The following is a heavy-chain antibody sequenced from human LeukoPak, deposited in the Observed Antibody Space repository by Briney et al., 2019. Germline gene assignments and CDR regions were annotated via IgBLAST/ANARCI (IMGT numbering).Heavy chain of an antibody. CDR3: AKAQQVAMVAEYYFDY. Sequence: GGSLRLSCAASGFTFSSYDMSWVRQAPGKGLEWVSAISGSGGSTYYADSVKGRFTISRDNSKNTLYLQMNSLRAEDTAVYYCAKAQQVAMVAEYYFDYWGQGTLVTVSS. D-gene: IGHD5-18*01. J-gene: IGHJ4*02. V-gene: IGHV3-23*01. CDR2: ISGSGGST. CDR1: GFTFSSYD.